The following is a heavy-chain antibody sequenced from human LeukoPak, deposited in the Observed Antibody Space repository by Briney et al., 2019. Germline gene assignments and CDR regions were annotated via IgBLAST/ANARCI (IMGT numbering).Heavy chain of an antibody. CDR3: ARHRRRYSSGWYTAFDC. CDR2: IHPSDSDT. V-gene: IGHV5-51*01. Sequence: GESLKISCKGSGYSFTSYWIAWVRQMPGKGLEWMGIIHPSDSDTRYNPSFQGQVTMSADRSINTAYLQWSSLEASDTAMYYRARHRRRYSSGWYTAFDCGSQATLATLSS. J-gene: IGHJ4*02. D-gene: IGHD6-19*01. CDR1: GYSFTSYW.